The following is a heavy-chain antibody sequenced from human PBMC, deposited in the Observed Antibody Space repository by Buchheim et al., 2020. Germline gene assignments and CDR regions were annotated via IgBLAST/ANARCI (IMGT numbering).Heavy chain of an antibody. Sequence: EVQLVESGGGLVQPGGSLRLSCAASGFTVSSNYMSWVRQAPGKGLEWVSVIYSGGSTYYAASVKGRFTISRDNSKNTLYLKMNSLRAEDTAVYYCARDDYYYYYGMDVWGQGTT. J-gene: IGHJ6*02. CDR1: GFTVSSNY. CDR2: IYSGGST. V-gene: IGHV3-66*01. CDR3: ARDDYYYYYGMDV.